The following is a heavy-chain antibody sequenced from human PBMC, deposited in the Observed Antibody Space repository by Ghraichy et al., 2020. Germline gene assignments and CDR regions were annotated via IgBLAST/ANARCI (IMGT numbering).Heavy chain of an antibody. D-gene: IGHD3-22*01. CDR3: ARGYYDSSGYYSHST. CDR2: IYYSGST. V-gene: IGHV4-59*01. CDR1: GGSISSYY. J-gene: IGHJ5*02. Sequence: ETLSLTCTVSGGSISSYYWSWIRQPPGKGLEWIGYIYYSGSTNYNPSFKSRVTISVYTSKNQFSLKLSSVTAADTAVYYCARGYYDSSGYYSHSTWGQGTLVTVSS.